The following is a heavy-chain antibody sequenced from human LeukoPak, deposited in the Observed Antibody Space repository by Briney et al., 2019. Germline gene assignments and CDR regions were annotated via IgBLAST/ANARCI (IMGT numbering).Heavy chain of an antibody. CDR2: IIPIFGTA. V-gene: IGHV1-69*13. CDR3: ASARRGYSYGGYYYYGMDV. D-gene: IGHD5-18*01. J-gene: IGHJ6*02. Sequence: SVNVSCKASGGTFSSYAISWVRQAPGQGLEWMGGIIPIFGTANYAQKFQGRVTITADESTSTAYMELSSLRSEDTAVYYCASARRGYSYGGYYYYGMDVWGQGTTVTVSS. CDR1: GGTFSSYA.